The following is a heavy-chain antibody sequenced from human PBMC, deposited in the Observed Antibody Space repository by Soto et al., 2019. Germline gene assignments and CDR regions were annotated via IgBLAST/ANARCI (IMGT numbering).Heavy chain of an antibody. D-gene: IGHD3-10*01. CDR2: ITGSSGST. V-gene: IGHV3-23*01. CDR3: AKADTGWFAP. Sequence: EEQLLESGGDLVQPGGSLRLSCAASGFTFGQFVMTWVRQAPGKGLEWVSTITGSSGSTTYTESVKGRFTISRDNSKNSLYLQMNNLRADDTDIYYCAKADTGWFAPWGRGTLVTVSS. CDR1: GFTFGQFV. J-gene: IGHJ5*02.